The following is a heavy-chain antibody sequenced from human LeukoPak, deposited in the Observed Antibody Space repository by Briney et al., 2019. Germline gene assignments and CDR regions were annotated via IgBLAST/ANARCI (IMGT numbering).Heavy chain of an antibody. J-gene: IGHJ4*02. CDR2: ISWNSGTI. Sequence: GGSLRLSCAASGFYFNDYAMHWVRHAPGKGLEWVSYISWNSGTIDYSDSVKGRFTVSKDNATHSLYLQMNSLRPEDTALYYCARDYTTMGRGPDYWGQGTLVTVSS. CDR3: ARDYTTMGRGPDY. CDR1: GFYFNDYA. D-gene: IGHD5-18*01. V-gene: IGHV3-9*01.